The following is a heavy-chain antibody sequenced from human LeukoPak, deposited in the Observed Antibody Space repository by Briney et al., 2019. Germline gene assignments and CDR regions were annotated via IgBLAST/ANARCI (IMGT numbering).Heavy chain of an antibody. CDR1: GGSFSGYY. D-gene: IGHD3-16*01. J-gene: IGHJ4*02. Sequence: PSETLSLTCAVYGGSFSGYYWGWIRQPPGKGLEWIGSIYHSGSTYYNPFLKSRVTISVDTSKNQFSLKLSSVTAADTAVYYCASLNGGFHLPFDYWGQGTLVTVSS. CDR2: IYHSGST. CDR3: ASLNGGFHLPFDY. V-gene: IGHV4-38-2*01.